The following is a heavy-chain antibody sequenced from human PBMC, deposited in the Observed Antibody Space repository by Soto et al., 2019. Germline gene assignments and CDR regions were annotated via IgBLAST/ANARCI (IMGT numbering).Heavy chain of an antibody. D-gene: IGHD3-3*01. J-gene: IGHJ4*02. CDR3: ARGGVSTRTFDY. V-gene: IGHV5-51*01. CDR2: IYPSDSDT. CDR1: GYNFAGYW. Sequence: GESLKISCKGSGYNFAGYWIAWVRQMPGKGLELMGIIYPSDSDTRYRPSFQGQVTISADKSISSAYLQWSSLRASDTATYYCARGGVSTRTFDYWGQGTPVTVSS.